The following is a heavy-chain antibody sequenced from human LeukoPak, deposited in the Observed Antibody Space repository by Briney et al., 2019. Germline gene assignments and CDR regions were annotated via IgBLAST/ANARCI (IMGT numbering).Heavy chain of an antibody. CDR3: AKDLGSSGYYSNLFPEFDY. D-gene: IGHD3-22*01. CDR1: GFTFSSYA. J-gene: IGHJ4*02. Sequence: GGSLRLSCAASGFTFSSYAMSWVREAAGKGLEWVSAISGSGGSTYYADSVKGRFTISRDNSKNTLYLQMNSLRAEDTAVYYCAKDLGSSGYYSNLFPEFDYWGQGTLVTVSS. CDR2: ISGSGGST. V-gene: IGHV3-23*01.